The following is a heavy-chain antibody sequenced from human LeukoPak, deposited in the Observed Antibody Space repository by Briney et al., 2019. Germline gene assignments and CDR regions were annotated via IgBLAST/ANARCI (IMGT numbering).Heavy chain of an antibody. CDR3: ARDLREEQLKYYYCYMDV. J-gene: IGHJ6*03. V-gene: IGHV1-8*01. CDR1: GYTFNSYD. Sequence: VASVKVSCEASGYTFNSYDINWVRQATGQGLEWMGWMNPNTGNTGYGERFQGRVTMTRDNSISTAYMELNSLRSDDTAVYYCARDLREEQLKYYYCYMDVWGKGTTVTVSS. D-gene: IGHD6-13*01. CDR2: MNPNTGNT.